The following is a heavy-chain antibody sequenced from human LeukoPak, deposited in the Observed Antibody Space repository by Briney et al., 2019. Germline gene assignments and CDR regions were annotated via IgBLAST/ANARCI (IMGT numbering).Heavy chain of an antibody. J-gene: IGHJ4*02. D-gene: IGHD4-17*01. CDR3: ARGGYYGDYGY. CDR1: GGSFSGYY. Sequence: PSETLSLTCAVYGGSFSGYYWSWIRQPPGKGLEWIGEINHSGSTNYNPSLKSRVTISVDTSKNQFSLKLSSVTAADTAVYYCARGGYYGDYGYWAQGTLVTVSS. V-gene: IGHV4-34*01. CDR2: INHSGST.